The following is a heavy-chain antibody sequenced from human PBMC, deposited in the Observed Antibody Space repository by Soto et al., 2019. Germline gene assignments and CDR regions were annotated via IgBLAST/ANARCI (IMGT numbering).Heavy chain of an antibody. CDR1: GFTFSSYA. J-gene: IGHJ3*02. Sequence: EVQLLESGGGLVQPGGSLRLSCAASGFTFSSYAMSWVRQAPGKGLEWVSAISGSGGSTYYADSVKGRFTISRDNSKNTLHLQMNSLRTEDTAAYYCAKGRRVERVVHDAFDIWGQGTMVTVSS. D-gene: IGHD2-15*01. CDR2: ISGSGGST. V-gene: IGHV3-23*01. CDR3: AKGRRVERVVHDAFDI.